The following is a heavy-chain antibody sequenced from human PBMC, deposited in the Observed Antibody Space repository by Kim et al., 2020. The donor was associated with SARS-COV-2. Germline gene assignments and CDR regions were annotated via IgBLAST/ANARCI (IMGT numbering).Heavy chain of an antibody. Sequence: ASVKVSCKASGYTFTSYAMHWVRQAPGQRLEWMGWINAGNGNTKYSQKFQGRVTITRDTSASTAYMELSSLRSEDTAVYYCATSKVGATGPVGYWGQGTLVTVSS. J-gene: IGHJ4*02. CDR1: GYTFTSYA. CDR3: ATSKVGATGPVGY. CDR2: INAGNGNT. D-gene: IGHD5-12*01. V-gene: IGHV1-3*01.